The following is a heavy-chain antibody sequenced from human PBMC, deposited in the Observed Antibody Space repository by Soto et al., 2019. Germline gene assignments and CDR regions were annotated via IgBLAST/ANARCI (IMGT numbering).Heavy chain of an antibody. V-gene: IGHV1-18*01. D-gene: IGHD2-8*01. J-gene: IGHJ6*02. CDR1: GYTFTRYG. CDR2: ISGYNGDT. CDR3: AKNGQPPYYYYGMDV. Sequence: ASVKVSCKASGYTFTRYGISWVRQAPGQGLEWMGWISGYNGDTKYAQKFQGRVTITVDTSTTTAYMELRSLTSDDRALYYCAKNGQPPYYYYGMDVWGQGTTVTVSS.